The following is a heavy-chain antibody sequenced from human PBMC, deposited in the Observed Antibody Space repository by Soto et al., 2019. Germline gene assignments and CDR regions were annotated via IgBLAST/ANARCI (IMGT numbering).Heavy chain of an antibody. CDR3: ARDSGIRGPSGDLDY. D-gene: IGHD1-20*01. CDR1: GYTFMSHV. V-gene: IGHV1-3*01. CDR2: VTGGNGDT. J-gene: IGHJ4*02. Sequence: ASVKVSCKASGYTFMSHVIHWVRQAPGQRLEWMGWVTGGNGDTKYSQNFQGRVTITRDTSATTAYMELSRLTSEDTAVYYCARDSGIRGPSGDLDYWGQGTLVTVSS.